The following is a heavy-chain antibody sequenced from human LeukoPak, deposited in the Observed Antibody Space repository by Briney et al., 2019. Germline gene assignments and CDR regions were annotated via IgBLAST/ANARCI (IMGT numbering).Heavy chain of an antibody. CDR1: GFTFSKYG. CDR3: VKSAGKDGYRDVFDI. CDR2: ITKSGDQT. J-gene: IGHJ3*02. D-gene: IGHD5-24*01. V-gene: IGHV3-23*01. Sequence: GGSLRLSCVASGFTFSKYGMHWVRQAPGKGLEWVSTITKSGDQTHYADSVRGLFTISRDIFKNTLYLQMNSLRAEDTAVYHCVKSAGKDGYRDVFDIWGQGTVVTVSS.